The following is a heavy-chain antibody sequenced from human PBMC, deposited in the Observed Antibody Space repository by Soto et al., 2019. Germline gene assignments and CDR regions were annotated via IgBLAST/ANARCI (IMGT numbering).Heavy chain of an antibody. CDR2: IYYSGST. J-gene: IGHJ4*02. V-gene: IGHV4-61*01. Sequence: SETLSLTCTVSGGSVSSGSYYWGWIRQPPGKGLEWIGYIYYSGSTNYNPSLKSRVTISVDTSKNQLSLTLSSVTAADTAVYYCARERGYYDSSGYQTPVDYWGQGTLVTVSS. D-gene: IGHD3-22*01. CDR3: ARERGYYDSSGYQTPVDY. CDR1: GGSVSSGSYY.